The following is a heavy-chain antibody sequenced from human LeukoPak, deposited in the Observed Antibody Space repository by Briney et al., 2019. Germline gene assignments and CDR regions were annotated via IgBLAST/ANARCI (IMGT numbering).Heavy chain of an antibody. V-gene: IGHV3-48*01. CDR2: ISSTTTTR. CDR3: VRDQLIRSGDWYFDL. Sequence: TGGSLRLSCAASGFILSNYSMNWVRQPPGKGLEWVSYISSTTTTRYYADSVKGRFTISRDNAKNSLYLQMNSLRAEDTAVYYCVRDQLIRSGDWYFDLWGRGTLVAVSS. J-gene: IGHJ2*01. D-gene: IGHD5-24*01. CDR1: GFILSNYS.